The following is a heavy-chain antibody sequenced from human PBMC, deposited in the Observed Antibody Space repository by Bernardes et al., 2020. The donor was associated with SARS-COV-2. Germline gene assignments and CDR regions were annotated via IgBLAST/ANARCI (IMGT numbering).Heavy chain of an antibody. CDR2: IFGDDRA. CDR3: EGWNEPFDH. Sequence: GGSLRLSCAASGFTVSGKFMSWVRQAPGKGPEWVSVIFGDDRAYYADSVKGRFIISRDNSKHTLHLQMDSLRGDDTAVYYCEGWNEPFDHWGQGTVVTVSS. D-gene: IGHD1-1*01. J-gene: IGHJ4*02. V-gene: IGHV3-66*01. CDR1: GFTVSGKF.